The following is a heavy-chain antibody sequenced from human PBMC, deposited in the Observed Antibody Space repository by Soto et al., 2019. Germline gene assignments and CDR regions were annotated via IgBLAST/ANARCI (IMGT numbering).Heavy chain of an antibody. J-gene: IGHJ4*02. CDR2: TYYRSKWYN. D-gene: IGHD3-22*01. CDR3: ARGRGIFYDSSGSPFDY. CDR1: GDSVSSNSAA. V-gene: IGHV6-1*01. Sequence: PSQTLSLTCAISGDSVSSNSAAWNWIRQSPSRGLEWLGRTYYRSKWYNDYAVSVKSRITINPDTSKNQFSLQLNSVTPEDTAVYYCARGRGIFYDSSGSPFDYWGQGTLVTVSS.